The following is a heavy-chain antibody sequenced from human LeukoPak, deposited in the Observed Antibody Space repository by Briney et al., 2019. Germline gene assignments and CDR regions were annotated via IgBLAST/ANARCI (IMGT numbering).Heavy chain of an antibody. Sequence: SVKVSCKASGFTFTSSAMQWVRQARGQRLEWIGWIVVGSGNTNYAQKFQERVTITRDMSTSTAYMELSSLRSEDTAVYYCAAGRPNYYGMDVWGQGTTVTVSS. CDR1: GFTFTSSA. CDR3: AAGRPNYYGMDV. J-gene: IGHJ6*02. CDR2: IVVGSGNT. V-gene: IGHV1-58*02.